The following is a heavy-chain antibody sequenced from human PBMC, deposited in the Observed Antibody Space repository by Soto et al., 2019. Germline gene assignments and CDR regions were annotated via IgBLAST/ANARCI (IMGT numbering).Heavy chain of an antibody. D-gene: IGHD3-16*01. V-gene: IGHV4-4*09. CDR3: ATYTVGEGGRGY. J-gene: IGHJ4*02. CDR1: GGSMRGQH. CDR2: HHSDST. Sequence: QVQLQESGPRLVKPSETLSLTCTVSGGSMRGQHWSWIRQPPGKGLEWIGHHSDSTNYNPSLKSRITISTDTSKNQFSLKLSSVTAADTAVYYCATYTVGEGGRGYWGQGTLVTVSS.